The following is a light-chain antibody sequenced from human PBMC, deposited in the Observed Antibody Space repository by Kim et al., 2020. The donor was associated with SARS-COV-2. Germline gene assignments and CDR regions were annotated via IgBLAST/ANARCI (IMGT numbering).Light chain of an antibody. CDR2: DVS. CDR3: SSYTSSSTVV. V-gene: IGLV2-14*04. J-gene: IGLJ2*01. Sequence: GQSITIHCTGTSGDGGGYNYVAWYQQHPGKAPKLMIYDVSKRPSGVSNRFSGSKSGNTASLTISGLQAEDEADYYCSSYTSSSTVVFGGGTQLTVL. CDR1: SGDGGGYNY.